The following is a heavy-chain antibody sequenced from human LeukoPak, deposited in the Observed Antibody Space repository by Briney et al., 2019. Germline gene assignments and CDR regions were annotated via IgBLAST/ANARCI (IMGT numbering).Heavy chain of an antibody. CDR3: AKDLGRGSYYEVDY. D-gene: IGHD1-26*01. Sequence: GGSLRLSCAASGFTLSSYAMSWVRQAPGKGLEWVSAISGSGGSTYYADSVKGRFTISRDNSKNTLYLQMNSLRAEDTAVYYCAKDLGRGSYYEVDYWGQGTLVTVSS. V-gene: IGHV3-23*01. CDR1: GFTLSSYA. CDR2: ISGSGGST. J-gene: IGHJ4*02.